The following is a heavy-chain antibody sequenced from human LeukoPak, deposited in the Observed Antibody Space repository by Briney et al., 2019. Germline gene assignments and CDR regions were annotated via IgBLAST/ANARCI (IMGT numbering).Heavy chain of an antibody. J-gene: IGHJ2*01. CDR1: GGSISSYY. V-gene: IGHV4-59*08. Sequence: SETLSLTCTVSGGSISSYYWSWIRQPPGKGLEWIGYIYYSGSTNYNPSLKSRVTISVDTSKNQFSLKLSSVTAADTAVYYCARHSGSGSYNWYFDLWGRGTLVTVSS. CDR2: IYYSGST. CDR3: ARHSGSGSYNWYFDL. D-gene: IGHD3-10*01.